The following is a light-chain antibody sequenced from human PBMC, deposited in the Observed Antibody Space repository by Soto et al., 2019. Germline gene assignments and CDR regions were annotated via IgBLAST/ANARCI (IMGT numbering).Light chain of an antibody. CDR3: GGWDDSLSGPV. J-gene: IGLJ2*01. Sequence: QSVLTQPPSASGTPGQRVNISCSGSSSNIGSNYVYWYRQFPGTAPKLLIQRNNQRTSGVPDRFSGSKSGTSASLANSGLRSEDEADYYCGGWDDSLSGPVFGGGTKLTVL. V-gene: IGLV1-47*01. CDR1: SSNIGSNY. CDR2: RNN.